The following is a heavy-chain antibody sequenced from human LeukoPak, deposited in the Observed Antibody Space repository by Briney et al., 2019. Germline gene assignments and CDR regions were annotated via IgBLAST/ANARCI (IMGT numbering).Heavy chain of an antibody. V-gene: IGHV1-18*01. J-gene: IGHJ4*02. CDR3: ARGIATAGIDY. CDR2: ISTYNGET. D-gene: IGHD6-13*01. Sequence: ASVKVSCKASGYTFTSYGVTWVRQAPGQGLEWMGWISTYNGETNYEQKLQGRVTMTTDTSTATAYMDLRSLTSDDTAVYYCARGIATAGIDYWGQGTLVTVSS. CDR1: GYTFTSYG.